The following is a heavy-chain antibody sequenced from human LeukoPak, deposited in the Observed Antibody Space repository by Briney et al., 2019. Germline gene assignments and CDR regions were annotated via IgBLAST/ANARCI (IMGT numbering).Heavy chain of an antibody. CDR3: ASSRFL. D-gene: IGHD3-16*02. CDR2: ISASGGNT. Sequence: GSLRLSCAASGFSFSNYAMNWVRQAPGKGPEWVSGISASGGNTYHADSVKGRFTISRDNSKNTLYLQMNSPGAEDTAVYYCASSRFLWGQGTLVTVSS. V-gene: IGHV3-23*01. J-gene: IGHJ4*02. CDR1: GFSFSNYA.